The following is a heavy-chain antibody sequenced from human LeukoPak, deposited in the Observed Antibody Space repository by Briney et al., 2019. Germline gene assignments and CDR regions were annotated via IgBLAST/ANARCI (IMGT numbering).Heavy chain of an antibody. CDR2: ISHSGTT. J-gene: IGHJ4*02. D-gene: IGHD5-18*01. CDR3: ARGGLDTRRGGYFDY. Sequence: SETLSLTCAVYGGSFSGFYWSWVRQPPGKGLEWVGEISHSGTTYFNPSLKSRVTVSVDTSKSQFSLRLDSMTAADTAVYYCARGGLDTRRGGYFDYWGQGILVTVSS. V-gene: IGHV4-34*01. CDR1: GGSFSGFY.